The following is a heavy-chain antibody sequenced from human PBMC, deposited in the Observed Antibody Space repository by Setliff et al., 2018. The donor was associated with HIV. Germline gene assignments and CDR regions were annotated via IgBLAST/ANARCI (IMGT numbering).Heavy chain of an antibody. CDR3: ARLDCTGYSPDAFDI. J-gene: IGHJ3*02. CDR2: IYFTGSS. Sequence: SETLSLTCTVSGGSISTYYWSWIRQPPGKGLEWIGSIYFTGSSDNNPSLKSRVTLSVDTSKHQISLKLSSVTAADTAVYYCARLDCTGYSPDAFDIWGHGTKVTVSS. V-gene: IGHV4-59*01. D-gene: IGHD2-8*02. CDR1: GGSISTYY.